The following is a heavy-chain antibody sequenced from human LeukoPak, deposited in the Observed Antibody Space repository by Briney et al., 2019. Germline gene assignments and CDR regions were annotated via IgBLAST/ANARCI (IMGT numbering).Heavy chain of an antibody. J-gene: IGHJ4*02. CDR3: ASGQYGDYGDKLHDVY. Sequence: SETLSLTCTVSGGSISAYYWSWIRQPPGKGLEWIGYIYYSGSTNYNPSLNSRVTISVDTSKNQFSLKLTSVTAADTAVYYCASGQYGDYGDKLHDVYWGQGALVTVSS. CDR1: GGSISAYY. CDR2: IYYSGST. V-gene: IGHV4-59*01. D-gene: IGHD4-17*01.